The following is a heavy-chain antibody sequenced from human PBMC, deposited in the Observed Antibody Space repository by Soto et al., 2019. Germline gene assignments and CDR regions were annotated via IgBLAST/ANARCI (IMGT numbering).Heavy chain of an antibody. CDR3: ARLRGSSSWGLDYYGMDV. Sequence: EVQLVESGGGLVQPGGSLRLSCAASGFTFSSYWMHWVRQAPGKGLVWVSRINSDGSSTSYADSMKGRFTISRDNAKNTLYLQMNSLRAEDTAVYYCARLRGSSSWGLDYYGMDVWGQGTTVTVSS. CDR2: INSDGSST. D-gene: IGHD6-13*01. V-gene: IGHV3-74*01. J-gene: IGHJ6*02. CDR1: GFTFSSYW.